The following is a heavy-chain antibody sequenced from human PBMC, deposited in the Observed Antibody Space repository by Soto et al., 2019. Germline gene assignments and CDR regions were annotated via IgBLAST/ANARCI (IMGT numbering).Heavy chain of an antibody. J-gene: IGHJ4*02. D-gene: IGHD3-9*01. CDR2: ISPYSGKT. CDR3: TRDRLTLTTGLTFDF. V-gene: IGHV1-18*01. CDR1: GYTFTNYG. Sequence: QVQLVQSGAEVKKPGASVKVSCKASGYTFTNYGIAWVRQAPGQGLEWMGWISPYSGKTDYRQNLQGRVTMTADTTTTTAYMELRSLRSDDTAVYYCTRDRLTLTTGLTFDFWGEGTLVTVPS.